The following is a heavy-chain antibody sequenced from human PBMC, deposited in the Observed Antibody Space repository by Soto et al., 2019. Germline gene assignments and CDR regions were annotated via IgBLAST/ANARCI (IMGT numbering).Heavy chain of an antibody. CDR2: ISSGGSPI. V-gene: IGHV3-11*01. D-gene: IGHD2-15*01. J-gene: IGHJ6*03. CDR1: GFTFSDYY. CDR3: AREPRYCSGGSCYSAGEDHYYYYMDV. Sequence: QVQLVESGGGLVKPGGSLRLSCAASGFTFSDYYMSWIRQAPGKGLEWVSYISSGGSPIYYTDSVKGRFTISRDNAENSLSLQMNSMRAEDTAVYYCAREPRYCSGGSCYSAGEDHYYYYMDVWGKGTTVTVSS.